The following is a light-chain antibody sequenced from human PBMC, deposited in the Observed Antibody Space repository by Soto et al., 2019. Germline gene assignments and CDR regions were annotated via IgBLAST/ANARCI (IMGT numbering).Light chain of an antibody. CDR2: DVS. CDR3: SSYTSSSALVV. CDR1: SSDVGGYKY. V-gene: IGLV2-14*01. J-gene: IGLJ2*01. Sequence: QSALTQPASVSGSPGQSITISCTGTSSDVGGYKYVSWYQQHPGKAPKLMIYDVSNRPSGISNRFSASKSGNTASLTISGLQAEDEADYYCSSYTSSSALVVFGGGTKLPVL.